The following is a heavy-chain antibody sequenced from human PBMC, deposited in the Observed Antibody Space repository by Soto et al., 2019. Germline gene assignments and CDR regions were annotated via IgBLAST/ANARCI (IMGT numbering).Heavy chain of an antibody. J-gene: IGHJ4*02. CDR3: ARGGSAAAGLSPPVKVSGYFDY. D-gene: IGHD6-13*01. V-gene: IGHV4-59*12. CDR2: IYYSGST. Sequence: SETLSLTCTVSGRSISRYYWSWLRQPPGKGLEWIGGIYYSGSTNYNPSLKSRVTITVDTSKNQFSPKLRSVTAADTAVYYCARGGSAAAGLSPPVKVSGYFDYWGQGTMVTVSS. CDR1: GRSISRYY.